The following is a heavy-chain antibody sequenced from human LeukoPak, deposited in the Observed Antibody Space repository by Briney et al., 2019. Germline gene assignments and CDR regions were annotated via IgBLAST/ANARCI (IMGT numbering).Heavy chain of an antibody. J-gene: IGHJ4*02. V-gene: IGHV6-1*01. CDR1: GDSVSSNSAA. CDR3: ARFDYGAPDY. Sequence: SQTLSLTCAISGDSVSSNSAAWNWIRQSPSRGLEWLGRTYFRSKWYNDYTVSVKSRISINPDTSKNQFSLQLKSVTPDDTAVYYCARFDYGAPDYWGQGTLVTVSS. CDR2: TYFRSKWYN. D-gene: IGHD3-16*01.